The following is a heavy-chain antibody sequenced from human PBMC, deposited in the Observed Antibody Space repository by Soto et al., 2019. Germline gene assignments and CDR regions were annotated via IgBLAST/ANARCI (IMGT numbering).Heavy chain of an antibody. D-gene: IGHD3-3*01. CDR3: ARGQRFSDWFDP. CDR1: GGATKSYY. CDR2: IYSSGST. V-gene: IGHV4-4*07. Sequence: PSETLPLPCTVSGGATKSYYWTLIRQPAGKGLEWIGRIYSSGSTKYNPSLQSRVTMSLDTSKNQFSLRLTSVTAADTAVYYCARGQRFSDWFDPWGQGTLVTVSS. J-gene: IGHJ5*02.